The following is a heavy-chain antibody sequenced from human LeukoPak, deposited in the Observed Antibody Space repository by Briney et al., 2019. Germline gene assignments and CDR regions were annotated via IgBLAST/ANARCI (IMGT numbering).Heavy chain of an antibody. Sequence: PGGSLRLSCAASGFTFSSYAMSWVRQAPGKGLEWVSAISGSGGSTYYADSVKGRFTISRDNAKNSLYLQMNSLRAEDTAAYYCARDLVRGSYFLSVTNYYYGMDVWGQGTTVTVSS. V-gene: IGHV3-23*01. D-gene: IGHD1-26*01. CDR1: GFTFSSYA. CDR2: ISGSGGST. CDR3: ARDLVRGSYFLSVTNYYYGMDV. J-gene: IGHJ6*02.